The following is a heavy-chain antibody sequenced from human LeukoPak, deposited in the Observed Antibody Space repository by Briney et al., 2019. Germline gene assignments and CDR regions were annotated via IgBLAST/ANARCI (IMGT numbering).Heavy chain of an antibody. Sequence: SETLSLTCTVSGGSISSSTYYWGWSRQPPGKGLEWIGSIYYSGSTYYNPSLKSRVAISVDTSKNQFFLKLNSVTAADTAVYYCASPLAVGASDYWGQGTLVTVSS. CDR2: IYYSGST. CDR1: GGSISSSTYY. D-gene: IGHD1-26*01. CDR3: ASPLAVGASDY. J-gene: IGHJ4*02. V-gene: IGHV4-39*01.